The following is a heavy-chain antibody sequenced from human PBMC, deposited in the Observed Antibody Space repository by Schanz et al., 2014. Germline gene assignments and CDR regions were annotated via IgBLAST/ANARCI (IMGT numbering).Heavy chain of an antibody. J-gene: IGHJ6*02. CDR3: ARENKDYDSILNKFFHYGLDL. D-gene: IGHD3-3*02. CDR2: ISPNSGDT. V-gene: IGHV1-2*06. CDR1: GRTFIVYH. Sequence: QVQLVQSGAEVKKPGASMKVSCKASGRTFIVYHVLHWVRQAPGQRLEWMGRISPNSGDTHSAQKFQGRVTMTWDRSIRTANVELSRLRSDDTAVYYCARENKDYDSILNKFFHYGLDLWGQGTTVTVSS.